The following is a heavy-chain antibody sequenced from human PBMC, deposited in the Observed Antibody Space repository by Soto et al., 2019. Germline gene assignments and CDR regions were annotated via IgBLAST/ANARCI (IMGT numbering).Heavy chain of an antibody. CDR1: GGSISSYY. D-gene: IGHD2-2*01. V-gene: IGHV4-59*12. J-gene: IGHJ6*02. Sequence: SETLSLTCTVSGGSISSYYWSWIRQPPGKGLEWIGEIYYSGSTNYNPSLKSRVTISVDTSKNQFSLKLSSVTAADTAVYYCARGTVRGVVPAAARFGNYYGMDVWGQGTTVTVSS. CDR3: ARGTVRGVVPAAARFGNYYGMDV. CDR2: IYYSGST.